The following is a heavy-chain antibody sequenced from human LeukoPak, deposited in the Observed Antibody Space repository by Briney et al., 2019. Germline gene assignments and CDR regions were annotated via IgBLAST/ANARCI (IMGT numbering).Heavy chain of an antibody. CDR3: ARLASSSWPLYYYYGMDV. CDR1: GGTFSSYA. J-gene: IGHJ6*02. V-gene: IGHV1-69*05. D-gene: IGHD6-13*01. CDR2: IIPIFGTA. Sequence: SVKVSCKASGGTFSSYAISWVRQAPGQGLEWMGGIIPIFGTANYAQKFQGRVTMTRSTSISTAYMELSSLRSEDTAVYYCARLASSSWPLYYYYGMDVWGQGTTVTVSS.